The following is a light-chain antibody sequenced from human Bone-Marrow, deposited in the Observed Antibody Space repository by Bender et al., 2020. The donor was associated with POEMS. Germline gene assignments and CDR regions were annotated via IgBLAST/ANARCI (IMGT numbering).Light chain of an antibody. V-gene: IGLV1-36*01. CDR1: SSNIGNHG. CDR3: SAWDDSLSGWV. Sequence: QSVVTQPPSLSEAPRQRVTISCSGSSSNIGNHGVNWYQQLPGEAPRLLIYYDDLLPPGVSDRFSASKSGTSASMAISELLSEDDALYYCSAWDDSLSGWVFGGGTKLTVL. CDR2: YDD. J-gene: IGLJ3*02.